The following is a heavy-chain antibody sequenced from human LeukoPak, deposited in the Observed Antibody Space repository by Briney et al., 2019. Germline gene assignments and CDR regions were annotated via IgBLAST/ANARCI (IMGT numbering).Heavy chain of an antibody. CDR2: IYSSGST. CDR1: GGSIRGYY. J-gene: IGHJ4*02. CDR3: ARGKGGAFYLFDS. D-gene: IGHD2-21*01. V-gene: IGHV4-59*01. Sequence: PSETLSLTCNVSGGSIRGYYWSWIRQPPGKGLEWIGYIYSSGSTNYNPSLKSRVTMSVDTSKNQFSLKVNSVTAADTAVYYCARGKGGAFYLFDSWGQGTLVTVSS.